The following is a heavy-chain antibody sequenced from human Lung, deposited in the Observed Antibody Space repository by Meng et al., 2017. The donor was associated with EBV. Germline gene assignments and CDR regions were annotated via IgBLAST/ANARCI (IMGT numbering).Heavy chain of an antibody. CDR3: TSRSF. J-gene: IGHJ4*02. Sequence: VRVVGSGGCSVQAGGSSKLSCAASGFPFSGSAMHWVRQASGKGLEWVGRIRSKANNYTTSFGASVEGRFTISRDDSNNTAYLQMNSLKTEDTAIYYCTSRSFWGQGTLVTVSS. CDR1: GFPFSGSA. CDR2: IRSKANNYTT. V-gene: IGHV3-73*02.